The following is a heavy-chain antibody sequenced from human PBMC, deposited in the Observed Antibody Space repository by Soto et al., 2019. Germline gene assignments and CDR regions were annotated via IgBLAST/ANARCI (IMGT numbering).Heavy chain of an antibody. Sequence: QVQLVQSGAEVKKPGSSVKVSCEASGGTFSTHAINWVRQAPGQGLEWMGGITPMFGRATYAQKFQGRVWITADESTSTVYMDLSSLRSEDTAVYYFAREATHFDYTSSHYGMDVWGQGTAVTVSS. J-gene: IGHJ6*02. CDR3: AREATHFDYTSSHYGMDV. CDR1: GGTFSTHA. CDR2: ITPMFGRA. D-gene: IGHD6-6*01. V-gene: IGHV1-69*01.